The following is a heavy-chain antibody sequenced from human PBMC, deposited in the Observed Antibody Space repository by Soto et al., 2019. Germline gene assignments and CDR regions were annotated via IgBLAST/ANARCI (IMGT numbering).Heavy chain of an antibody. CDR1: GGSFSVYY. CDR3: ARPVTPYYSYGMDV. CDR2: INLSGST. V-gene: IGHV4-34*01. J-gene: IGHJ6*02. Sequence: QVQLQQWGAGLLEPSETLSLTCAVYGGSFSVYYWSWIRNTPGKGLAGIGEINLSGSTNYNPSLKSRVTISVDSSKNQFSLRLTSMTTADTAVYYCARPVTPYYSYGMDVWCQGTTVTVS.